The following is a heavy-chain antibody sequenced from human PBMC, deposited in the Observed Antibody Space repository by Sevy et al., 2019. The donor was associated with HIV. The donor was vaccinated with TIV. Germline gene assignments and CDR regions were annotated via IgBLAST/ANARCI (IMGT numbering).Heavy chain of an antibody. CDR2: IWKDGSKK. V-gene: IGHV3-33*01. CDR3: ARGGDFNDRSAKRDFDY. J-gene: IGHJ4*02. CDR1: GFTFSNYG. Sequence: GGSLRLSCAASGFTFSNYGMHWVRQAPGKGLEWVAVIWKDGSKKYYADSVKGRFTISRDNSKNTLYLQMNSLRVEDTAVYFCARGGDFNDRSAKRDFDYWGQGTLVTVSS. D-gene: IGHD3-22*01.